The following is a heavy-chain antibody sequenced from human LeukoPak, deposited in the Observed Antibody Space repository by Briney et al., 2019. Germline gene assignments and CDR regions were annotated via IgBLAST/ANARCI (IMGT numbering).Heavy chain of an antibody. J-gene: IGHJ6*02. CDR2: TRSKANSYTT. CDR1: GFTFSDHY. Sequence: GGSLRLSCTASGFTFSDHYMDWVRQAPGKGLEWVGRTRSKANSYTTQYAASVKGRFTISRDDSKNSLYLQMNSLRAEDTAVYYCARRGVLEWLLSYYYYYGMDVWGQGTTVTVSS. CDR3: ARRGVLEWLLSYYYYYGMDV. D-gene: IGHD3-3*01. V-gene: IGHV3-72*01.